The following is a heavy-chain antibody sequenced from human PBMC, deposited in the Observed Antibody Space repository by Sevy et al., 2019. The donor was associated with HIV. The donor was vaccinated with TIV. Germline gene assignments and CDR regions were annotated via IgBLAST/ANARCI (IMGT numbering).Heavy chain of an antibody. CDR3: ANFGRLLIINGDAFDV. J-gene: IGHJ3*01. D-gene: IGHD3-9*01. V-gene: IGHV4-38-2*02. Sequence: SETLSLTCTVSGYSISSGYLWGWIRQPPGEGLEWIGSVDHTGNTYYNPSLKSRVTTSVDTSKNQFSLRLSSVTAADTAVYYCANFGRLLIINGDAFDVWGQGTMVTVSS. CDR2: VDHTGNT. CDR1: GYSISSGYL.